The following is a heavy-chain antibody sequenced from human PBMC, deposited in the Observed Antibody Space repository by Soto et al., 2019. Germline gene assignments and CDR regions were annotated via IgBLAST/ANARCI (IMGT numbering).Heavy chain of an antibody. CDR1: GFTFTKYG. J-gene: IGHJ6*02. D-gene: IGHD1-26*01. CDR2: ISYDGNNK. CDR3: VQDLPEVAYLTASVSAVYYCARVGRGRGIQVND. V-gene: IGHV3-30*18. Sequence: GGSLRLSCAASGFTFTKYGMHWVRQAPGKGLEWVAFISYDGNNKNYAESVKGRFTISRDNSTNTVFLQMNSLRVEVTAVFYCVQDLPEVAYLTASVSAVYYCARVGRGRGIQVNDWG.